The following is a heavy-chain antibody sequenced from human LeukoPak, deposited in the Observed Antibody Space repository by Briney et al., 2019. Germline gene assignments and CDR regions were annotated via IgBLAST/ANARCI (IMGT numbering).Heavy chain of an antibody. CDR1: GYTFTSYG. CDR3: AMTGKSTIFGPHGYYYYMDV. CDR2: IIPIFGTA. D-gene: IGHD3-3*01. Sequence: ASVKVSCKASGYTFTSYGISWVRQAPGQGLEWMGGIIPIFGTANYEQKFQGRVTITTDESTSTAYMELSSLRSEDTAVYYCAMTGKSTIFGPHGYYYYMDVWGKGTTVTVSS. V-gene: IGHV1-69*05. J-gene: IGHJ6*03.